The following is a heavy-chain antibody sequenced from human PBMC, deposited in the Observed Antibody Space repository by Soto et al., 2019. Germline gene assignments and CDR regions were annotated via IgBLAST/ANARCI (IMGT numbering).Heavy chain of an antibody. J-gene: IGHJ4*02. V-gene: IGHV3-9*01. CDR2: IYWNSGTI. CDR3: TQDSSWTTSYFAH. Sequence: VQLVESGGGLVQPGGSLRLSCAASGFTFDDYSMHWVRPAPGKGLEWVSSIYWNSGTIDYADSVKCRFTISRDNAKNSLYLQMNSLRPEDTAFYYCTQDSSWTTSYFAHWGQGTLVTVSS. D-gene: IGHD3-10*01. CDR1: GFTFDDYS.